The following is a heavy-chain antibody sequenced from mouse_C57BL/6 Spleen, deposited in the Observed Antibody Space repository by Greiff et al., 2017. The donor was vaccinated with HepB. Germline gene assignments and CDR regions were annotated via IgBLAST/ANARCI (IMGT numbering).Heavy chain of an antibody. CDR2: IYPGSGST. CDR1: GYTFTSYW. CDR3: ARSVITTVVPSWYFDV. J-gene: IGHJ1*03. D-gene: IGHD1-1*01. V-gene: IGHV1-55*01. Sequence: VQLQQPGAELVKPGASVKMSCKASGYTFTSYWITWVKQRPGQGLEWIGDIYPGSGSTNYNEKFKSKATLTVDTSSSTAYMQLSSLTSEDSAVYYCARSVITTVVPSWYFDVWGTGTTVTVSS.